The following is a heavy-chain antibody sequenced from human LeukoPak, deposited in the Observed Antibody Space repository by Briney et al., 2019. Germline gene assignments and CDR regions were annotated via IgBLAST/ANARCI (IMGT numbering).Heavy chain of an antibody. V-gene: IGHV4-61*01. J-gene: IGHJ4*02. CDR3: AGGRSYGFDFDS. CDR1: GVYINTCCYY. D-gene: IGHD5-18*01. CDR2: KYYSGST. Sequence: PSDTLSLTYDVSGVYINTCCYYWPWIRQPPGKGLERIVYKYYSGSTRYNSTLSRRLTIPLHSPKNQFSLRLTSVTAADTAVYYCAGGRSYGFDFDSWGPGTLVSVSS.